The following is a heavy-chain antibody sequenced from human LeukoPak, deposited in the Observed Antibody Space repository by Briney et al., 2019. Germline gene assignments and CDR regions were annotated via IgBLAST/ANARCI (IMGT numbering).Heavy chain of an antibody. CDR1: GGSISSYY. Sequence: SETLSLTCTVSGGSISSYYWSWIRQPPGKGLEWIGYIYYSGSTNYNPSLKSRVTISVDTSKNQFSLKLGSVTAADTAVYYCARVQGDWFQSDYYYYYYMDVWGKGTTVTISS. CDR3: ARVQGDWFQSDYYYYYYMDV. CDR2: IYYSGST. V-gene: IGHV4-59*01. J-gene: IGHJ6*03. D-gene: IGHD3/OR15-3a*01.